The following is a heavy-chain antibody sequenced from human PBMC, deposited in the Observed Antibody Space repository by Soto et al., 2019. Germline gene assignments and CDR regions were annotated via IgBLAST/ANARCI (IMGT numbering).Heavy chain of an antibody. J-gene: IGHJ4*02. CDR3: VKAAARGDY. CDR2: INTDGGST. CDR1: GFTFSSYW. D-gene: IGHD3-10*01. V-gene: IGHV3-74*03. Sequence: GGSLRLSCAASGFTFSSYWMHWVRQVPGKGLVWVSRINTDGGSTTYADSVKGRFTISRDNAKNTLYLQMNSLRAEDTAVYYCVKAAARGDYWGQGTLVTVSS.